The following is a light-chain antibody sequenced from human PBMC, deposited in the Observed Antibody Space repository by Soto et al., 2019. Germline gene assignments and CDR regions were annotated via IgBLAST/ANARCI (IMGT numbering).Light chain of an antibody. CDR2: SHN. CDR3: AAWDDSLHDYV. J-gene: IGLJ1*01. V-gene: IGLV1-44*01. CDR1: SSNIGTST. Sequence: QSVLTQPPSASGTPGQRVTISCSGSSSNIGTSTVNWYQQLPGTAPQLLIYSHNQRPSGVPDRFSGSQSGTSASLAISGLQSEDEADYYCAAWDDSLHDYVFGPGTKLTVL.